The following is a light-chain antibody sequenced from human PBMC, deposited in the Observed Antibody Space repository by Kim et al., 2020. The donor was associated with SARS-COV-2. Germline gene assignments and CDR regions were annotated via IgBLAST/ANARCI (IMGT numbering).Light chain of an antibody. CDR2: GAS. J-gene: IGKJ4*01. CDR3: QHFGGSLT. V-gene: IGKV3-20*01. CDR1: QSVSASY. Sequence: LSQGDTAILSCRASQSVSASYLAWYQQKPGQAPRLLIYGASIRAIGIPHRFSGGGSGTDFTLAISGLEPEDFAVYFCQHFGGSLTFGGGTKVDIK.